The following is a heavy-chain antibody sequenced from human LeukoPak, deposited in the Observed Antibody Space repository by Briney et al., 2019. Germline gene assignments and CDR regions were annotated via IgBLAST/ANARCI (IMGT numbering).Heavy chain of an antibody. Sequence: GASVKVSCKTSGYTFTNYDINWVRQATGQGLEWMGWMNPNSGNTGYAQKFQGRVTTTGNISTSTAYMELSSLRSEDTAVYYCARGSRSGDYWGQGTQVTVSS. V-gene: IGHV1-8*01. CDR1: GYTFTNYD. J-gene: IGHJ4*02. CDR3: ARGSRSGDY. CDR2: MNPNSGNT. D-gene: IGHD3-10*01.